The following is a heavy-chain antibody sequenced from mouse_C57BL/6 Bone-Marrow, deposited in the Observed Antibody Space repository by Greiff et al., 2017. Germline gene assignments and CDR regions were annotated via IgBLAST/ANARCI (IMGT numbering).Heavy chain of an antibody. CDR1: GYTFTDYN. J-gene: IGHJ4*01. Sequence: VQLQQSGPELVKPGASVKIPCKASGYTFTDYNMDWVKQSHGKSLEWIGDINPNNGGTIYNQKFKGKATLTVDKSYSTAYMELRSLTSEDTAIYYCERRDYDYAMDYWGQGTSVTVSS. CDR3: ERRDYDYAMDY. V-gene: IGHV1-18*01. CDR2: INPNNGGT. D-gene: IGHD2-4*01.